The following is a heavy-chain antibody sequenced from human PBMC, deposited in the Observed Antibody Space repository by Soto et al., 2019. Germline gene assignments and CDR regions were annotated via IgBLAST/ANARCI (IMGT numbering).Heavy chain of an antibody. V-gene: IGHV1-69*01. D-gene: IGHD1-26*01. CDR2: IIPIFGTA. Sequence: QVQLVQSGAEVKKPGSSVKVSCKASGGTFSSYAISWVRQAPGQGLEWMGGIIPIFGTANYAQKFQGRVTITADESTSTVYMELSSLRSEDTAVYYCERDGGRRRSYYYYYGMDVWGQGTTVTVSS. J-gene: IGHJ6*02. CDR1: GGTFSSYA. CDR3: ERDGGRRRSYYYYYGMDV.